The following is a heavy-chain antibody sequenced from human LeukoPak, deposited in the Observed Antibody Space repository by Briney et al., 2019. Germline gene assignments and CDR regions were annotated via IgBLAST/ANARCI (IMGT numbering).Heavy chain of an antibody. V-gene: IGHV3-48*01. CDR3: AKASAMIVVVSKHFDY. CDR1: GFTFSSYS. CDR2: ISSSSSTI. Sequence: GGSLRLSCAASGFTFSSYSMNWVRQAPGKGLEWVSYISSSSSTIYYADSVKGRFTISRDNAKNTLYLQMNSLRAEDTAVYYCAKASAMIVVVSKHFDYWGQGTLVTVSS. D-gene: IGHD3-22*01. J-gene: IGHJ4*02.